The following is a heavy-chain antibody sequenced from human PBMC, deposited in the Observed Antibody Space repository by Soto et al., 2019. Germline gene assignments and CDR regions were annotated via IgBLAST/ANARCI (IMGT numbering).Heavy chain of an antibody. CDR2: IYYSGSP. CDR3: ARRLAARQFVY. CDR1: GGSISSSSYY. J-gene: IGHJ4*02. V-gene: IGHV4-39*01. Sequence: PAETLSITCTVSGGSISSSSYYWGWIRQPPGKGLEWIGSIYYSGSPYYNPSLKSRVTISVDTSKNQFSLKLSSVTAADTAVYYCARRLAARQFVYWCQGPLVTVSS. D-gene: IGHD6-6*01.